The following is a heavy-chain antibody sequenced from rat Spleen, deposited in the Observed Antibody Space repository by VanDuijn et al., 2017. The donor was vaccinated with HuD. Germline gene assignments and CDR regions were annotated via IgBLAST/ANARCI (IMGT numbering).Heavy chain of an antibody. CDR2: ISTSGGST. CDR3: TRAGATGIPLFDY. CDR1: GFTFSSFP. J-gene: IGHJ2*01. D-gene: IGHD1-9*01. V-gene: IGHV5-46*01. Sequence: EVQLVESGGGLVQPGRSMKLSCAASGFTFSSFPMAWVRQAPTKGLEWVATISTSGGSTYYRDSVKGRFTISRDNAKSTLYLQMNSLRSEDTATYYCTRAGATGIPLFDYWGQGVMVTVSS.